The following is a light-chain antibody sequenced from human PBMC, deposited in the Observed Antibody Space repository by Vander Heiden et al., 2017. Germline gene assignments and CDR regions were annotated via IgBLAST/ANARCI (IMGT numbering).Light chain of an antibody. Sequence: EIVLAQSPGTLSLSPGERATLSCRASQTVYGNYLAWYQQRPGQAPMLLIYMTSNRATGVPDRFSGSGSGTDFTLTISRLEPEDFAVYYCQHDGSASVTFGQGTKLEIK. CDR2: MTS. J-gene: IGKJ2*01. V-gene: IGKV3-20*01. CDR3: QHDGSASVT. CDR1: QTVYGNY.